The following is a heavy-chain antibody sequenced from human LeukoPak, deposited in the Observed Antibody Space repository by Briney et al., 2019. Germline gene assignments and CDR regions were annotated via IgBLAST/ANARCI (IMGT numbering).Heavy chain of an antibody. CDR2: IYNSGGI. V-gene: IGHV4-59*01. Sequence: SETLSLTCTVSGGSISSNYWSWIRQPPGKGLEWIGYIYNSGGINYNPSLKSRVAISVDTSKNQFCLKLNSVTAADTAVYYCARTSGYTYFDYWGQGTLVTVSS. J-gene: IGHJ4*02. CDR3: ARTSGYTYFDY. CDR1: GGSISSNY. D-gene: IGHD5-12*01.